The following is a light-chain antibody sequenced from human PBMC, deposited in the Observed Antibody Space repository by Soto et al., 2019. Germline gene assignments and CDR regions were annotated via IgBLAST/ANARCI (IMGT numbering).Light chain of an antibody. Sequence: EIVRTQSPATLYVSREERATLSCRASQSVSSNLAWYQQKPGQAPRLPIYGATTRATGIPARFSGSGSGTEFTLTSSSLQSEDFAVDYCQQYNNWPQVYTFGQGTKLQFK. CDR3: QQYNNWPQVYT. V-gene: IGKV3-15*01. CDR1: QSVSSN. J-gene: IGKJ2*01. CDR2: GAT.